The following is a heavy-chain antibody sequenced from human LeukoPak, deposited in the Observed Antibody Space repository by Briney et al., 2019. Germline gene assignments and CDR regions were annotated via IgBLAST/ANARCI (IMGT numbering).Heavy chain of an antibody. Sequence: GGSLRLSCAASGFTFSSYSMNWVRQAPGKGLEWVSYISSSSSTIYYADSVKGRFTISRDNAKNSLYLQMNSLRAEDTAVYYCARDRGGATYYFDYWGQGTLVTVSS. D-gene: IGHD1-26*01. J-gene: IGHJ4*02. CDR1: GFTFSSYS. V-gene: IGHV3-48*01. CDR3: ARDRGGATYYFDY. CDR2: ISSSSSTI.